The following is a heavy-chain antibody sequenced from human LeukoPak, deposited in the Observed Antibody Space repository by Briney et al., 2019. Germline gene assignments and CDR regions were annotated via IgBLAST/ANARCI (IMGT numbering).Heavy chain of an antibody. CDR1: GFTFSTYW. D-gene: IGHD1-20*01. Sequence: GGSLRLSCAASGFTFSTYWMHWVRQVPGKGLVWVSRISGDGTTTSYADSMKGRFTISRDNAKSTLYLQMNSLRAEDAAVYYCARVLYNWNDCLDYWGQGTLVTVSS. V-gene: IGHV3-74*01. CDR2: ISGDGTTT. CDR3: ARVLYNWNDCLDY. J-gene: IGHJ4*02.